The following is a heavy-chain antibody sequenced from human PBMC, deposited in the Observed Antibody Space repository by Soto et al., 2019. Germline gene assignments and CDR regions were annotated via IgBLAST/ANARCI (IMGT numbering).Heavy chain of an antibody. J-gene: IGHJ6*03. D-gene: IGHD2-2*01. V-gene: IGHV4-59*08. CDR1: GGSISSYY. CDR3: ARHGRGEHCSSTSCHYTYYYYMDV. Sequence: SETLSLTCTVSGGSISSYYWSWIRQPPGKGLEWIGYIYYSGSTNYNPSLKSRVTISVDTSKNQFSLKLSSVTAADTAVYYCARHGRGEHCSSTSCHYTYYYYMDVWGKGTTVTVSS. CDR2: IYYSGST.